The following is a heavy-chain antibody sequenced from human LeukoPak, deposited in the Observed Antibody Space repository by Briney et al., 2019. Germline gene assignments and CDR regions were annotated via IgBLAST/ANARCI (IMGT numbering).Heavy chain of an antibody. J-gene: IGHJ4*02. V-gene: IGHV3-11*04. Sequence: PGGSLRLSCAASGFTFSDYYMSWIRQAPGKGLEWVSYISSSGSTIYYADSVEGRFTISRDNSRNTLYLQMNSLSVEDTAFYYCAKDLANSWTIDYWGQGTLVTVSS. D-gene: IGHD1-1*01. CDR1: GFTFSDYY. CDR2: ISSSGSTI. CDR3: AKDLANSWTIDY.